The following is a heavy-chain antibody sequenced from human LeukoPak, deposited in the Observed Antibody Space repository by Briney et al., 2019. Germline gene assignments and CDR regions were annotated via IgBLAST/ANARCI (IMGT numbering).Heavy chain of an antibody. Sequence: PGGSLRLSCAASGFTLSSYAMGWVRQAPGKGLEWVSAISGSGGSTYFADSVKGRFTISRDNSKNTLSLQMNSLRAEDTAVYYCARDQSIAGPTTADYWGQGTLVTVSS. CDR2: ISGSGGST. D-gene: IGHD1-26*01. CDR3: ARDQSIAGPTTADY. J-gene: IGHJ4*02. CDR1: GFTLSSYA. V-gene: IGHV3-23*01.